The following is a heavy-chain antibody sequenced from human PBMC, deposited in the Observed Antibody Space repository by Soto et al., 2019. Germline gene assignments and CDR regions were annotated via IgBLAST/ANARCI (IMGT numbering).Heavy chain of an antibody. V-gene: IGHV1-18*01. Sequence: QVQLVQSGAEVKKPGASVKVSCKASGYTFTSYGISWVRQAPGQGLEWMGWISAYNGNTNYAQKLQGRVTLTTDTSKSTAYMELRSLRSDDTAVYYCARGAFITMVRGVIRPFHPYDIWGQGTMVTVSS. CDR2: ISAYNGNT. D-gene: IGHD3-10*01. J-gene: IGHJ3*02. CDR1: GYTFTSYG. CDR3: ARGAFITMVRGVIRPFHPYDI.